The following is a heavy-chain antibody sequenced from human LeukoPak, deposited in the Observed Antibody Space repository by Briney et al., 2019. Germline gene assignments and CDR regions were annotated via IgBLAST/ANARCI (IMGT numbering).Heavy chain of an antibody. CDR1: GFTFSDYS. Sequence: GGSLRLSCAASGFTFSDYSMNWVRQAPGKGLEWVSYISTTNSSTIYYADSVEGRFTISRDKAENSLYLQMNSLRAEDTAVYYCARDRGSSGYHFDYWGQGTLVTVSS. CDR2: ISTTNSSTI. CDR3: ARDRGSSGYHFDY. D-gene: IGHD3-22*01. J-gene: IGHJ4*02. V-gene: IGHV3-48*01.